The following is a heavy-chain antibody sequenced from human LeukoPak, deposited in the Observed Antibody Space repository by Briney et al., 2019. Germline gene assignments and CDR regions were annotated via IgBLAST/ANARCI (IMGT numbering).Heavy chain of an antibody. CDR1: GFTFSDYY. V-gene: IGHV3-11*01. CDR3: ARDDHCSSTSCYYYYGMDV. J-gene: IGHJ6*02. Sequence: GGSLRLSCAASGFTFSDYYMSWIRQAPGKGLEWVSYTSSSGSTIYYADSVKGRFTISRDNAKNSLYLQMNSLRAEDTAVYYCARDDHCSSTSCYYYYGMDVWGQGTTVTVSS. CDR2: TSSSGSTI. D-gene: IGHD2-2*01.